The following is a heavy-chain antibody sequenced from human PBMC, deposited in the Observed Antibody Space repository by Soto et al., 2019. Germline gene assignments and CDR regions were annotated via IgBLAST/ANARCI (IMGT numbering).Heavy chain of an antibody. CDR3: ASQGLPYFDWSPTPIYYMDV. V-gene: IGHV4-39*01. J-gene: IGHJ6*03. D-gene: IGHD3-9*01. CDR2: IYYSGST. Sequence: PSETLSLTCIVSGGSVRSTSYYWGWIRQPPGKGLEWIGSIYYSGSTYYSPSLKSRVSISLDTSKNEVSLNLISVTAADTAVYYCASQGLPYFDWSPTPIYYMDVWGKGTTVTVSS. CDR1: GGSVRSTSYY.